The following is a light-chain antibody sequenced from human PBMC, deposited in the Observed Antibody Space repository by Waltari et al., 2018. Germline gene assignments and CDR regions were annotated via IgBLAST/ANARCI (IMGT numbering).Light chain of an antibody. CDR3: SSYTSSSTPHVV. CDR1: SSDVGGYNY. V-gene: IGLV2-14*03. CDR2: DVS. Sequence: QSALTQPASVSGSPGQSITISCTGTSSDVGGYNYVSWYQQHPGKAPKLMIYDVSNRPSVVSIRFSGSKSGNTASLTISGLQAEDEADYYCSSYTSSSTPHVVFGGGTKLTVL. J-gene: IGLJ2*01.